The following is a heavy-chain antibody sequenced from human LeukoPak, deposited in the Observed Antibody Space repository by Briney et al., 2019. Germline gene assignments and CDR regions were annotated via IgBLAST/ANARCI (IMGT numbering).Heavy chain of an antibody. CDR1: GFTFRTYW. V-gene: IGHV3-15*01. CDR2: IKSKTDGGTT. D-gene: IGHD3-10*01. CDR3: TTPYYYGSGSYSSYYFDY. J-gene: IGHJ4*02. Sequence: AGGSLRLSCAASGFTFRTYWMTWVRQAPGKGLEWVGRIKSKTDGGTTDYAAPVKGRFTISRDDSKNTLYLQMNSLKTEDTAVYYCTTPYYYGSGSYSSYYFDYWGQGTLVTVSS.